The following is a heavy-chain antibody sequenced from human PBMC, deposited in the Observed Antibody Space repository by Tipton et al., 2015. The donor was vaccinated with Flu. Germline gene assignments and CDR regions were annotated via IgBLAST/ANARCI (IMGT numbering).Heavy chain of an antibody. CDR2: VYPGHSDT. CDR1: GYSFTTYW. J-gene: IGHJ4*02. D-gene: IGHD1-26*01. Sequence: QLVQSGAEVKKPGESLKISCQGSGYSFTTYWVGWVRQMPGKGLEWMGIVYPGHSDTSYSPSFEGQVTISADKSTNTAYLQWRSLKAPDTAIYYCARHPYSGSYYGGGFDYWGQGTLVTVSS. CDR3: ARHPYSGSYYGGGFDY. V-gene: IGHV5-51*01.